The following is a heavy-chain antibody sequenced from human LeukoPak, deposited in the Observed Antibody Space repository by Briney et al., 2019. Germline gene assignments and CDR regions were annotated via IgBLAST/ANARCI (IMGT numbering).Heavy chain of an antibody. D-gene: IGHD3-10*01. V-gene: IGHV4-39*01. CDR1: GGSISSSSYY. CDR3: ARAARIGYYYGSGSYYQL. J-gene: IGHJ4*02. CDR2: IYYSGST. Sequence: SETLSLTCTVSGGSISSSSYYWGWIRQPPGKGLEWIGSIYYSGSTYYNPSLKSRVTISVDTSKNQFSLKLSSVTAADTAVYYCARAARIGYYYGSGSYYQLWGQGTLVTVSS.